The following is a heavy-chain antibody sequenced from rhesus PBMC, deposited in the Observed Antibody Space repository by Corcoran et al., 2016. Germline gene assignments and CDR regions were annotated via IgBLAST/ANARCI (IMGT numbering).Heavy chain of an antibody. D-gene: IGHD7-45*01. CDR3: ARVGNYFDY. V-gene: IGHV4-160*01. CDR2: IYGSSRRT. J-gene: IGHJ4*01. CDR1: GYSISSNY. Sequence: QVQLQESGPGLVKPSETLSLTCAVSGYSISSNYWSWIRQPPGKGLEWLGYIYGSSRRTDYNPPPNSRDTISTDTSKNQVALKLSSVAAADTAVYYCARVGNYFDYWGQGVLVTVSS.